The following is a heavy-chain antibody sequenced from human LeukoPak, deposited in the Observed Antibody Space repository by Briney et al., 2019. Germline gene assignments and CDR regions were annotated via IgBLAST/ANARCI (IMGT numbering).Heavy chain of an antibody. CDR1: GFTFSSYA. Sequence: GGPLRLSCAASGFTFSSYAMSWVRQAPGKGLEWVSAISGSGGSTYYADSVKGRFTISRDNSKNTLYLQMNSLRAEDTAVYYCAKLVRQSDQNLDHWGQGTLVTVSS. J-gene: IGHJ4*02. CDR3: AKLVRQSDQNLDH. CDR2: ISGSGGST. D-gene: IGHD1-14*01. V-gene: IGHV3-23*01.